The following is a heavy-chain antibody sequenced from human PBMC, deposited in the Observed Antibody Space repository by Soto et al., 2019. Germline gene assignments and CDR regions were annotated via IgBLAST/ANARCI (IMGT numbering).Heavy chain of an antibody. CDR1: GGTFRSYT. CDR3: ARALYYYYGMDV. J-gene: IGHJ6*02. Sequence: QVQLVQSGAEVKKPGSSVKVSCKASGGTFRSYTISWVRQAPGQGLEWLGRIIPILGIANYAQKFQGRVTITADKSTSTAYMELSSLRSEDKAVYYCARALYYYYGMDVWGQGTTVTVSS. CDR2: IIPILGIA. V-gene: IGHV1-69*02.